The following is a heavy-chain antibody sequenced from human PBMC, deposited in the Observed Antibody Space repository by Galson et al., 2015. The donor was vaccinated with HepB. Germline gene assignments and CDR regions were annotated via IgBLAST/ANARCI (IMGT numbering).Heavy chain of an antibody. V-gene: IGHV3-30*18. J-gene: IGHJ3*01. CDR1: GFTFSSYG. CDR3: AKGVEGSGL. Sequence: SLRLSCAASGFTFSSYGMHWVRQAPGKGLEWVAVISYDGSNKYYADSVKGRFTISRDNSKNTLYLQMNSLRAEDTAVYYCAKGVEGSGLWGQGTMVTVSS. D-gene: IGHD3-10*01. CDR2: ISYDGSNK.